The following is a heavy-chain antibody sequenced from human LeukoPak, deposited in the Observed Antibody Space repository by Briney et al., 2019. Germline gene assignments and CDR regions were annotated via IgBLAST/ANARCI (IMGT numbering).Heavy chain of an antibody. Sequence: GGSLRLSCAASGFTFDDYGMSWVRQAPGKGLEWVSGINWNGGSTGYADSVKGRFTISRDNAKNSLYLQMNSLRAEDTDLYYCARDSTIFGVVIQYYFDYWGQGTLVTVSS. CDR1: GFTFDDYG. CDR3: ARDSTIFGVVIQYYFDY. J-gene: IGHJ4*02. V-gene: IGHV3-20*04. D-gene: IGHD3-3*01. CDR2: INWNGGST.